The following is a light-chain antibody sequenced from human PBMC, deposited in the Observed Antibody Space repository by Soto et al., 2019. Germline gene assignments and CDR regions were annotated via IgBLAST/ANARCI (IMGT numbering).Light chain of an antibody. V-gene: IGKV3-20*01. CDR2: GAS. CDR3: QQYGSSPWT. CDR1: QSVSSNY. J-gene: IGKJ1*01. Sequence: EIVLTPSPGTLPLSPGERATLSCRASQSVSSNYLAWYQQKPGQAPRPLIYGASSRDTGIPDRFSGSGAGTDFTLTISRLEPEDFAGYYCQQYGSSPWTFGQGTKVEIK.